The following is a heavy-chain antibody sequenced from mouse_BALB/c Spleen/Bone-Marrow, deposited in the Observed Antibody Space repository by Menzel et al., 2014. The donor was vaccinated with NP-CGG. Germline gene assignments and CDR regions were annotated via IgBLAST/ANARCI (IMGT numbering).Heavy chain of an antibody. CDR1: GYTFTDYE. CDR2: IHPRSGGT. J-gene: IGHJ4*01. D-gene: IGHD3-3*01. V-gene: IGHV1-15*01. Sequence: QVQLKESGAELVRPGASVKLSRKALGYTFTDYEIHWVKQTPEHGLEWIGAIHPRSGGTAYNQKFKGKATLTVDKSSNTAHMELSSLTSEDSAVYYCTRGWDAMDYWGQGASVTVSS. CDR3: TRGWDAMDY.